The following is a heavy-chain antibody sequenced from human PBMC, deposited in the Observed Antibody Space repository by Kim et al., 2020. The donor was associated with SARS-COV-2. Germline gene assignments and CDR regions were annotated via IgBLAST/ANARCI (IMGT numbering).Heavy chain of an antibody. D-gene: IGHD6-13*01. J-gene: IGHJ4*02. CDR2: FAPENGDT. V-gene: IGHV1-24*01. CDR1: GYFLTEIS. Sequence: ASVKVSCKISGYFLTEISMHWVRQAPGKGLEWMGGFAPENGDTMYAQKFQGRVTLTEDTSSHTAYMDLGGLRSDDTAIYFCAAMIDLLSSSWSPFDYWGQGTLVTVSS. CDR3: AAMIDLLSSSWSPFDY.